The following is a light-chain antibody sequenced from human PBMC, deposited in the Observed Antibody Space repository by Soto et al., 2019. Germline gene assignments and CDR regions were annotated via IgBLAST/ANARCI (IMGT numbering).Light chain of an antibody. CDR3: SSYTSSSTPYV. CDR2: DVS. CDR1: SSDVGGYNY. J-gene: IGLJ1*01. V-gene: IGLV2-14*01. Sequence: QSVLTQPASVSGSPGQSITISCTGTSSDVGGYNYVSWHQQHPGKAPKLMIYDVSNRPSGVSNRFSGSKSGNTASLTISGPQAEDEADYYCSSYTSSSTPYVFGTGTKVTVL.